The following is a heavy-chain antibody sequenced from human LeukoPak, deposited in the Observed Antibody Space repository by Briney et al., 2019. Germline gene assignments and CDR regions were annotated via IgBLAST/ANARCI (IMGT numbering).Heavy chain of an antibody. CDR1: GYTFTSYG. J-gene: IGHJ4*02. D-gene: IGHD6-19*01. V-gene: IGHV1-18*01. Sequence: GASVKVSCKASGYTFTSYGISWVRQAPGQGLEWMGWISAYNGNTNYAQKLRGRVTMTTDTSTSTAYMELRSLRSDDTAVYYCARDPPIERSGWEKVDYWGQGTLVTVSS. CDR3: ARDPPIERSGWEKVDY. CDR2: ISAYNGNT.